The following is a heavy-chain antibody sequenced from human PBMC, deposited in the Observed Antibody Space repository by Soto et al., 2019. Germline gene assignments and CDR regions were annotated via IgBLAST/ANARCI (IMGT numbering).Heavy chain of an antibody. J-gene: IGHJ4*02. CDR3: AKDGGVIAVAGRSNYFDY. D-gene: IGHD6-19*01. Sequence: EVQLVESGGVVVQPGGSLRLSCAASGFTFDDYTMHWVRQAPGKGLEWVSLISWDGGSTYYADSVKGRFTISRDNSKNSLYLQMNSLRTEDTALYFCAKDGGVIAVAGRSNYFDYWGQGTLVTVSS. CDR2: ISWDGGST. V-gene: IGHV3-43*01. CDR1: GFTFDDYT.